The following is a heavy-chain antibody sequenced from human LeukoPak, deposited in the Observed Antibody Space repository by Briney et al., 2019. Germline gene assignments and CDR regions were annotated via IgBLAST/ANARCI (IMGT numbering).Heavy chain of an antibody. V-gene: IGHV3-64D*06. Sequence: GGSLRLSCSGSGFTFSNYGMHWVRQAPGKGLEYVSGINSNGGSTYYADSVKGRFTISRDNSKNTLYLQMSSLRTEDTAVYYCVKDRRIVWFGGLSGFDYWGQGTLVTVSS. CDR1: GFTFSNYG. CDR3: VKDRRIVWFGGLSGFDY. D-gene: IGHD3-10*01. CDR2: INSNGGST. J-gene: IGHJ4*02.